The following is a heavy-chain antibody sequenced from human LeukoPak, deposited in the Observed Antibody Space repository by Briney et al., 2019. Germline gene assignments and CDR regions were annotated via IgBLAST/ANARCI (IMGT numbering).Heavy chain of an antibody. CDR1: GGSITSSPYY. CDR2: MDYSGST. Sequence: SETLSLTCTVSGGSITSSPYYWGWIRQPPGKGLEWIGSMDYSGSTNYNPSLKSRVTISVDTSKNQFSLKLSSVTAADTAVYYCARRRRILGNIVVVPAAVLGRYYFDYWGQGTLVTVSS. J-gene: IGHJ4*02. CDR3: ARRRRILGNIVVVPAAVLGRYYFDY. V-gene: IGHV4-39*07. D-gene: IGHD2-2*01.